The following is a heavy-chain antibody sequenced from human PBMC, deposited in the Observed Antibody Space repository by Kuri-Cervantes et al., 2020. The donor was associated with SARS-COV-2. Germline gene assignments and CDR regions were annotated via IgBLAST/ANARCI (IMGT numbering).Heavy chain of an antibody. CDR1: GFTFSSYA. CDR3: ARDPSARGYSGYGVDPKSWYGMDV. J-gene: IGHJ6*02. V-gene: IGHV3-53*01. D-gene: IGHD5-12*01. CDR2: IYSGGST. Sequence: GESLKISCAASGFTFSSYAMSWVRQAPGKGLEWVSVIYSGGSTYYADSVKGRFTISRDNSKNTLYLQMNSLRAEDTAVYYCARDPSARGYSGYGVDPKSWYGMDVWGQGTTVTVSS.